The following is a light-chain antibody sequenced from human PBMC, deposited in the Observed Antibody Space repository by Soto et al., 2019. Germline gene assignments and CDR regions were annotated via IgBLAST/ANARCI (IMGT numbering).Light chain of an antibody. J-gene: IGLJ1*01. V-gene: IGLV2-14*01. CDR3: TSYTNRYTYV. CDR2: NVY. CDR1: SSDVGGYDY. Sequence: QSALTQPASVSGSPGHSITISCTGTSSDVGGYDYVGWYQQHPGKAPKLMIYNVYNRPSGVSFRFSGSKSGNTASLTISGLQTEDEADYYCTSYTNRYTYVFGTGTKVTVL.